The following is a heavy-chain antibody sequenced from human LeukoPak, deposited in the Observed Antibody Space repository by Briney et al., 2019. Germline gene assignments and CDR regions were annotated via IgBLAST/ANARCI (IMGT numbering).Heavy chain of an antibody. CDR2: IKEDGTKK. V-gene: IGHV3-7*01. J-gene: IGHJ5*02. D-gene: IGHD6-13*01. CDR3: ARDAAGYDP. Sequence: GGSLRLSCAASGFTFNTFWMSWVRQTPGKGLEWVANIKEDGTKKYYVDSVKGRFTISRDNAENSLYLQMNSLRAEDTAVCYCARDAAGYDPWGQGTLVTASS. CDR1: GFTFNTFW.